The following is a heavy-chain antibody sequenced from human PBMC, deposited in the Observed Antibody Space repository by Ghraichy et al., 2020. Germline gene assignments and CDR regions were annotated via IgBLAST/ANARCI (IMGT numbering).Heavy chain of an antibody. CDR2: ITWDGGTT. D-gene: IGHD2-2*01. J-gene: IGHJ4*02. Sequence: GGSLRLSCAASGFSFDDYTMHWVRQGPGKGLEWVALITWDGGTTYYADSVKGRFTISRDNSKNSLYLQMNSLKTEDTALYYCAKEGSSTRSFDYWGQGILVTVSS. V-gene: IGHV3-43*01. CDR3: AKEGSSTRSFDY. CDR1: GFSFDDYT.